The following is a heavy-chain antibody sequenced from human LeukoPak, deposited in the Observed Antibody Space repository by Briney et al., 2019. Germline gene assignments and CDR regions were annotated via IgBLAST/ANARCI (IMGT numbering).Heavy chain of an antibody. CDR3: ARDLTPTYYYDSGGYPTWDY. D-gene: IGHD3-22*01. J-gene: IGHJ4*02. CDR1: GFTFSSYG. V-gene: IGHV3-33*01. Sequence: GRSLRLSCAASGFTFSSYGMHWVRQAPGKGLEWVAVIWYDGSNKYYADSVKGRFTISRDNSKNTVYLQMNSLSAEDTAVYYCARDLTPTYYYDSGGYPTWDYWGQGTLVTVSS. CDR2: IWYDGSNK.